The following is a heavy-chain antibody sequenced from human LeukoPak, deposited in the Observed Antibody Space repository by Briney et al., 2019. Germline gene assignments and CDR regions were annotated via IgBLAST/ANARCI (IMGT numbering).Heavy chain of an antibody. CDR1: GYTFTSYD. Sequence: GASVKVSCKASGYTFTSYDINWVRQATGQGLEWMGYMSPNTGNTGYAQKFQGRVTMTRNTSINTAYMELSSLRSEDTAVYYCARGMIQCMDVWGKGTTVTVSS. V-gene: IGHV1-8*01. D-gene: IGHD3-22*01. CDR3: ARGMIQCMDV. J-gene: IGHJ6*03. CDR2: MSPNTGNT.